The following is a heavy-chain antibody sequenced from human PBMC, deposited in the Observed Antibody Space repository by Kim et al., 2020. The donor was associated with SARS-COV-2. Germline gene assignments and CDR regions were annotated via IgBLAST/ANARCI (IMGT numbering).Heavy chain of an antibody. CDR2: INHSGST. CDR1: GGSFSGYY. J-gene: IGHJ5*02. V-gene: IGHV4-34*01. D-gene: IGHD2-15*01. CDR3: ARGGRYCSGGSCYPSGWFDP. Sequence: SETLSLTCAVYGGSFSGYYRSWIRQPPGKGLEWIGEINHSGSTNYNPSLKSRVTISVDTSKNQFSLKLSSVTAADTAVYYCARGGRYCSGGSCYPSGWFDPWGQGTLVTVSS.